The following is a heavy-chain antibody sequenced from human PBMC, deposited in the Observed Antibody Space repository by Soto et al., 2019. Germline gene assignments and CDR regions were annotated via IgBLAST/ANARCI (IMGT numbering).Heavy chain of an antibody. Sequence: SETLSLTCTVSGGSISSGDYYYNWIRQPPGKGLEWIGYIHYSGTTHYNPSLKSRVTISVDTSKNQFSLKLSSVTAADTAVYYCARTYYDYVWGSYPADFDYWGQGTLVTVSS. CDR1: GGSISSGDYY. V-gene: IGHV4-30-4*01. D-gene: IGHD3-16*02. CDR3: ARTYYDYVWGSYPADFDY. J-gene: IGHJ4*02. CDR2: IHYSGTT.